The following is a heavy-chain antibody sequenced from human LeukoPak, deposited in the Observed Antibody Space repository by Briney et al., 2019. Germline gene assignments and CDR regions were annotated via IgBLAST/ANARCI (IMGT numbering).Heavy chain of an antibody. CDR3: ARAGYSYGYGNNYYYYMDV. D-gene: IGHD5-18*01. Sequence: SETLSLTCSVSGGSISSYYWSWIRQPPGKGLEWIGYIYYIGSTNYNPSLKSRVTISVDTSKNQFSLKLSSVTAADTAVYHCARAGYSYGYGNNYYYYMDVWGKGTTVTISS. J-gene: IGHJ6*03. CDR1: GGSISSYY. V-gene: IGHV4-59*01. CDR2: IYYIGST.